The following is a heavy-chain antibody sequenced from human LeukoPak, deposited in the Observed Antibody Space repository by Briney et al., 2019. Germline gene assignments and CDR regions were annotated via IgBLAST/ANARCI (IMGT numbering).Heavy chain of an antibody. CDR3: ARENSYYDSSGNYYGSGYFDY. Sequence: SETLSLTCAVYGGSFSGYYWSWIRQPPGKGLEWIGYIYYRGSTNYNPSLKSRVTISVDASKNQFSLKLSSVTAADTAVYYCARENSYYDSSGNYYGSGYFDYWGQGTLVTVSS. D-gene: IGHD3-22*01. V-gene: IGHV4-59*01. CDR2: IYYRGST. J-gene: IGHJ4*02. CDR1: GGSFSGYY.